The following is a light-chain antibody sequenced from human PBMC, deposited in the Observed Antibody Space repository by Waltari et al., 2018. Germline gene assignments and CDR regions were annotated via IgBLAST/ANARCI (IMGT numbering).Light chain of an antibody. CDR2: AAS. J-gene: IGKJ5*01. Sequence: DIQMTKSPSSLSASAGDRVTITCRASQSISSYLNWYQQKPGKAPKLLIYAASSLQSGVPSRFSGSGSGTDFTLTISSLQPEDFATYYCQQSYSTPITFGQGTRLEIK. CDR1: QSISSY. CDR3: QQSYSTPIT. V-gene: IGKV1-39*01.